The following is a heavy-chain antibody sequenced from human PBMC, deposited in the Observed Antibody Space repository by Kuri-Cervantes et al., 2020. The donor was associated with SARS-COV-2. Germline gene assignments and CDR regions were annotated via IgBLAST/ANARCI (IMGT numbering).Heavy chain of an antibody. CDR2: IYYSGST. J-gene: IGHJ6*03. CDR3: AREGSDIVVVPAAIRVYYYMDV. Sequence: GSLRLSCTVSGGSISSSSYYWGWIRQPPGKGLEWIGSIYYSGSTYYNPSLKSRVTISVDTSKNQFSPKLSSVTAADTAVYYCAREGSDIVVVPAAIRVYYYMDVWGKGTTVTVSS. V-gene: IGHV4-39*01. CDR1: GGSISSSSYY. D-gene: IGHD2-2*01.